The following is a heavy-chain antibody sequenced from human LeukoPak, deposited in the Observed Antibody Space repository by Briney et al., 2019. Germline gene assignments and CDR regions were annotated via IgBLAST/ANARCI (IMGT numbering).Heavy chain of an antibody. CDR3: AREGRMSMGIEY. CDR2: INHGGST. V-gene: IGHV4-34*01. CDR1: GGSLSGYY. Sequence: SETLSLTCAVYGGSLSGYYWSWIRQSPGKGLEWIGEINHGGSTNYNPSLKSRVAMSVDTSKNHFSLKLSSVTAADTAVYFCAREGRMSMGIEYWGQGTLVTVSS. J-gene: IGHJ4*02. D-gene: IGHD4/OR15-4a*01.